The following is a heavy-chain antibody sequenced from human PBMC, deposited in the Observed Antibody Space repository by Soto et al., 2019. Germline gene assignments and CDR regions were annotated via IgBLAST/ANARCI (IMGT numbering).Heavy chain of an antibody. Sequence: SQTLSLTCAISGDSVSSNSAAWNWIRQSPSRGLEWLGRTYYRSKWYNDYAVSVKSRITINPDTSKNQFSLQLNSVTPEGTAVYYCARLAAAGTGYYYGMDVWGQGTTVTVSS. CDR3: ARLAAAGTGYYYGMDV. CDR1: GDSVSSNSAA. CDR2: TYYRSKWYN. J-gene: IGHJ6*02. V-gene: IGHV6-1*01. D-gene: IGHD6-13*01.